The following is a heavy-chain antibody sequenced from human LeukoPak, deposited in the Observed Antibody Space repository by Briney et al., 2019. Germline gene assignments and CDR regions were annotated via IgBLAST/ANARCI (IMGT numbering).Heavy chain of an antibody. CDR3: ARDPGPIAVGFDY. CDR1: GDSVSSNSAA. Sequence: SQTLSLTCAISGDSVSSNSAAWNWIRQPPSRGLEWLGRTYYRSKWYNDYAVSVKSRITINPDTSKNQFSLQLNSVTPEDTAVYYCARDPGPIAVGFDYWGQGTLVTVSS. J-gene: IGHJ4*02. CDR2: TYYRSKWYN. V-gene: IGHV6-1*01. D-gene: IGHD6-19*01.